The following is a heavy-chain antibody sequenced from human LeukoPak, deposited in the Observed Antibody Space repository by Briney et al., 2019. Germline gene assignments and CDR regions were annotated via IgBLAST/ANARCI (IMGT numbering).Heavy chain of an antibody. CDR2: IYYSGST. Sequence: PSETLSLTCTVSGGSISNSSSYWGWIRQPPGKGLEWIGSIYYSGSTYYNPSLKSRVTISVDTSKNQFSLKLSSVTAADTAVYYRARHSPVGIFYFDYWGQGTLVTVSS. D-gene: IGHD1-26*01. V-gene: IGHV4-39*01. J-gene: IGHJ4*02. CDR3: ARHSPVGIFYFDY. CDR1: GGSISNSSSY.